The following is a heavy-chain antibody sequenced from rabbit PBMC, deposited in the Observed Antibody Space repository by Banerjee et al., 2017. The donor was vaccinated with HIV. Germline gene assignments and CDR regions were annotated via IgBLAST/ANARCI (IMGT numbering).Heavy chain of an antibody. J-gene: IGHJ4*01. CDR3: ARDRDWTLDL. D-gene: IGHD4-2*01. CDR2: IYAGSSGSA. Sequence: LEESGGGLVKPEGSLTLTCKASGFDFSSNAICWVRQAPGKGLEWIGTIYAGSSGSAYYASWVNGRFTISKTSSTTVTLQMTSLTAADTATYFCARDRDWTLDLWGQGTLVTVS. CDR1: GFDFSSNA. V-gene: IGHV1S45*01.